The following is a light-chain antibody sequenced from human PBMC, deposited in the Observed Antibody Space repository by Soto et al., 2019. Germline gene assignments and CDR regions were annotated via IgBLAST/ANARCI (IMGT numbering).Light chain of an antibody. CDR3: QQSHSTPRT. CDR1: QSIRYY. Sequence: DIQMTQAPSSLSASVGDRVTITCRASQSIRYYLNWYQQKPGKTPKLLIYTAYSLLSGVPSRFSGSGSGTDFTPTITSLQPEDFATDYCQQSHSTPRTFGQGTKVDIK. J-gene: IGKJ1*01. CDR2: TAY. V-gene: IGKV1-39*01.